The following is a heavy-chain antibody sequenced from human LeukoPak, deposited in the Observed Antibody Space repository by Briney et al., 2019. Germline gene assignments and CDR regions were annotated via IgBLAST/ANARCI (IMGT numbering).Heavy chain of an antibody. CDR1: GYTFTSYG. Sequence: GASVKVSCKASGYTFTSYGISWVRQAPGQGLEWMGWISAYNGNTNYAQKLQGRVTMTTDTSTSTAYMELRNLRSDDTAVYYCARGPLVVAATALDYWGQGTLVTVSS. V-gene: IGHV1-18*01. J-gene: IGHJ4*02. D-gene: IGHD2-15*01. CDR2: ISAYNGNT. CDR3: ARGPLVVAATALDY.